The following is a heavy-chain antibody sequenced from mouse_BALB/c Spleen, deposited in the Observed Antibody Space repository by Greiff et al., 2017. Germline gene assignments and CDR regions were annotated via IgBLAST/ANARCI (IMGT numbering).Heavy chain of an antibody. D-gene: IGHD1-1*01. Sequence: EVKLQESGPGLVKPSQSLSLTCTVTGYSITSDYAWNWIRQFPGNKLEWMGYISYSGSTSYNPSLKSRISITRDTSKNQFFLQLNSVTTEDTATYYCARDYVYYAMDYWGQGTSVTVSS. CDR3: ARDYVYYAMDY. CDR1: GYSITSDYA. V-gene: IGHV3-2*02. CDR2: ISYSGST. J-gene: IGHJ4*01.